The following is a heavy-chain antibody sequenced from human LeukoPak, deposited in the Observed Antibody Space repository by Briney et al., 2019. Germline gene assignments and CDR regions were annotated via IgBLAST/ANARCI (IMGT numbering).Heavy chain of an antibody. J-gene: IGHJ3*02. CDR3: ARDPTSSWETAFDI. CDR2: ILYDGSNK. CDR1: GFTFSSYA. D-gene: IGHD1-26*01. V-gene: IGHV3-30*04. Sequence: PGRSLRLSCAASGFTFSSYAMHWVRQAPGKGLEWVALILYDGSNKYYADSVKGRFTISRDNSKNTLYMQMNSLRAEDTAVYYCARDPTSSWETAFDIWGQGTMVTVSS.